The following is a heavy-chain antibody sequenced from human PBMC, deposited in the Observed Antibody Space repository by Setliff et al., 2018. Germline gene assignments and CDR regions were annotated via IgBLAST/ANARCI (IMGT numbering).Heavy chain of an antibody. D-gene: IGHD3-3*01. V-gene: IGHV1-3*01. CDR2: INAGNGNT. CDR3: ARSPPTSTYYDFWSGYSYYFDY. Sequence: WIRQAPGQRLEWMGWINAGNGNTKYSQKFQGRVTITRDTSASTAYMELSSLRSEDTAVYYCARSPPTSTYYDFWSGYSYYFDYWGQGTLVTVSS. J-gene: IGHJ4*02.